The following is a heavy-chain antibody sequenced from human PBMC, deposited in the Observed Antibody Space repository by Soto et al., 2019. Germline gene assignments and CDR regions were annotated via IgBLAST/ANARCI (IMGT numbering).Heavy chain of an antibody. CDR1: GGSISSGGYY. CDR3: ARDSRNTYGDQPYFDY. D-gene: IGHD4-17*01. Sequence: QVQLQESGPGLVKPSQTPSLTCTVSGGSISSGGYYWSWIRQHPGKGLEWIGYIYYSGSTYYNPSLKSRVTISVDTSKNQFSLKLSSVTAADTAVYYCARDSRNTYGDQPYFDYWGQGTLVTVSS. V-gene: IGHV4-31*03. J-gene: IGHJ4*02. CDR2: IYYSGST.